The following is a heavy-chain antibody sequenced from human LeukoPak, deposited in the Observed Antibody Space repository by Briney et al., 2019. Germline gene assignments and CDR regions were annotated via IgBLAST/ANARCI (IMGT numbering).Heavy chain of an antibody. D-gene: IGHD3-3*01. Sequence: GGSLRLSCAASGFTFSSYSMNWVRQAPRKGLEWVSSISSSSSYIYYADSVKGRFTISRDNAKNSLYLQMNSLRAEDTAVYYCARDGVNYGDYWGQGTLVTVSS. CDR2: ISSSSSYI. CDR3: ARDGVNYGDY. CDR1: GFTFSSYS. V-gene: IGHV3-21*01. J-gene: IGHJ4*02.